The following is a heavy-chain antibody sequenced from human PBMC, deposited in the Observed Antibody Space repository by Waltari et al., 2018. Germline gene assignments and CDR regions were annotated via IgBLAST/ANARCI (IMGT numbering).Heavy chain of an antibody. Sequence: QVQLVQSGAEVKNPGASVKVSCQASGYNFNGHYIHWVRQAPGQGLEWLGWINSKTGGTRYAQKFQGRVTMTRAASITTVYMELSSLRSDDTAVYYCARDGSGSYWYYMDVWGKGTTVTISS. V-gene: IGHV1-2*02. J-gene: IGHJ6*03. CDR1: GYNFNGHY. CDR2: INSKTGGT. D-gene: IGHD3-10*01. CDR3: ARDGSGSYWYYMDV.